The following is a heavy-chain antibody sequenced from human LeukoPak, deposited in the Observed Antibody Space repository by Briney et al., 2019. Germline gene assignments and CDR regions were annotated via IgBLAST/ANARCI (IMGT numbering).Heavy chain of an antibody. CDR3: ANPDIVVVPAATEAAGY. J-gene: IGHJ4*02. CDR2: INGSGGST. CDR1: GFTFSSYA. D-gene: IGHD2-2*01. V-gene: IGHV3-23*01. Sequence: PGGSLRLSCAASGFTFSSYAMSWVRQAPGKGLEWVSAINGSGGSTYYADSAKGRFTISRDNSKNTLYLQMNSLRAEDTAVYYCANPDIVVVPAATEAAGYWGQGTLVTVSS.